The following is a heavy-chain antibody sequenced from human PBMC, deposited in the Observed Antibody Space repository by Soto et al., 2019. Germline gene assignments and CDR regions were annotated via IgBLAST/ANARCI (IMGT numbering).Heavy chain of an antibody. D-gene: IGHD5-18*01. J-gene: IGHJ4*02. V-gene: IGHV4-31*03. CDR1: GGSINSGGYC. CDR2: ISYGGST. Sequence: QVQLQESGPGLVKPSQTLSLTCTVSGGSINSGGYCWSWIRQHPGKGLDWIGCISYGGSTSYNPSQKSRVTISVGTSKNQFSLKLTSVTAADTAVYYCSRGILVWGQGALITVSS. CDR3: SRGILV.